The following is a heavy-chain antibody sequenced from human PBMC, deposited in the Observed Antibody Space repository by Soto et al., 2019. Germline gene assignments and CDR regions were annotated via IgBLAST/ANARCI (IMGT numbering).Heavy chain of an antibody. D-gene: IGHD1-26*01. Sequence: SETLSLTCTVSGGSISSGDYYWSWIRQPPGKGLEWIGNIYHSGITYYNPSLRSRITISIDTSKKQFSLKLRSVTAADTAVYYCARDSLGWEFPSGWFDPWGQGTMVTVSS. CDR3: ARDSLGWEFPSGWFDP. J-gene: IGHJ5*02. V-gene: IGHV4-30-4*01. CDR1: GGSISSGDYY. CDR2: IYHSGIT.